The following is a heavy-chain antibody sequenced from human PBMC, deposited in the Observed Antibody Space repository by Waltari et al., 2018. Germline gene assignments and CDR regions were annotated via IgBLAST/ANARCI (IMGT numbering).Heavy chain of an antibody. D-gene: IGHD3-3*01. CDR2: IYPGDSDT. CDR3: ERGGYYDFCAGYYVIWFDP. J-gene: IGHJ5*02. Sequence: EVQLVQSGAEVKKPGESLKISCKGSGYSFTSYWIGWVRQMPGKGLEWMGIIYPGDSDTTYSPSVQRHVTISADKSISPAYLQWSSLKTTDTAMYYCERGGYYDFCAGYYVIWFDPWGQGTLVTDSS. V-gene: IGHV5-51*01. CDR1: GYSFTSYW.